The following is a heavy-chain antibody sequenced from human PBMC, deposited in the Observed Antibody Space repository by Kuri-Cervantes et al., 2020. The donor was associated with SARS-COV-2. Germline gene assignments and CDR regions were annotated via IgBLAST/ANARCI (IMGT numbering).Heavy chain of an antibody. V-gene: IGHV4-34*01. J-gene: IGHJ6*02. CDR3: AREYYYDSSGYYYTRYYYYYGMDV. D-gene: IGHD3-22*01. Sequence: QTLSLTCAVYGGSFSGYYWSWIRQPPGKGLEWIGEINHSGSTNYNPSLKSRVTISVDTSKNQFSLKLSSVTAADTAVYYCAREYYYDSSGYYYTRYYYYYGMDVWGQGTTVTVSS. CDR2: INHSGST. CDR1: GGSFSGYY.